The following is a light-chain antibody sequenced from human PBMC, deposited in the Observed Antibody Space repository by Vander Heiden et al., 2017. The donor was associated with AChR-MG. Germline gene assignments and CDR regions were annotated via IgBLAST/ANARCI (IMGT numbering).Light chain of an antibody. J-gene: IGKJ2*01. CDR3: QQYNSYSNYT. V-gene: IGKV1-5*03. CDR1: QAISRW. Sequence: DIQMTQSPSTLSASVGDRVTITCRASQAISRWLAWYQQKPGKAPKLLSHMASTLESGAPSRCSGNGSGTEFTLTISSLQADDFATYYCQQYNSYSNYTFGQGTKLEIK. CDR2: MAS.